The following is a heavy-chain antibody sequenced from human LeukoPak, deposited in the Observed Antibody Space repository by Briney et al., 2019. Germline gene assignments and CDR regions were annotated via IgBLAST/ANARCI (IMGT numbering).Heavy chain of an antibody. CDR2: MNPNSGNT. CDR1: GYTFTSYD. CDR3: AREGSIAASYYYYGMDV. V-gene: IGHV1-8*01. J-gene: IGHJ6*02. D-gene: IGHD6-13*01. Sequence: ASVKVSCKASGYTFTSYDINWVRQATGQGLEWMGWMNPNSGNTGYAQKFQGRVTMTRNTSISTAYMELSSLRSEDTAVYYCAREGSIAASYYYYGMDVWGQGTTVTVSS.